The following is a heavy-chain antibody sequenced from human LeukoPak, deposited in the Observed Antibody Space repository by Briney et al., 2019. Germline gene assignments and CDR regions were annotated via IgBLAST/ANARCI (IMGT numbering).Heavy chain of an antibody. CDR3: AKGDSSSWYDSYNWFDP. CDR2: ISGSGGST. J-gene: IGHJ5*02. Sequence: GGSLRLSCAASGFTFSSYAMSWVRQAPGNGLEWVSAISGSGGSTYYADSVKGRFTISRDNSKNTLYLQMNSLRAEDAAVYYCAKGDSSSWYDSYNWFDPWGQGTLVTVSS. V-gene: IGHV3-23*01. D-gene: IGHD6-13*01. CDR1: GFTFSSYA.